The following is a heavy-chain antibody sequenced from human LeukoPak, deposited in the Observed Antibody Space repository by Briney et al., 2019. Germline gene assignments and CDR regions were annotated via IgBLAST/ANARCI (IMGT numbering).Heavy chain of an antibody. V-gene: IGHV3-7*01. Sequence: GGSLRLSCAASGFTFSNYWMHWVRQFPGKGLQWVANINQDGTEKYYVDSVKGRFTISRDNAKNSLYLQMNSLRAEDTAVYYCARTGDGLTLDYWGQGTLVTVSS. CDR3: ARTGDGLTLDY. CDR2: INQDGTEK. J-gene: IGHJ4*02. CDR1: GFTFSNYW. D-gene: IGHD1-26*01.